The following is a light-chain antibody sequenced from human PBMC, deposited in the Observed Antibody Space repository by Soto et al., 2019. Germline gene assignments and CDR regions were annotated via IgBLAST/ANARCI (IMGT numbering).Light chain of an antibody. V-gene: IGLV2-14*01. J-gene: IGLJ2*01. Sequence: QSALTQPASVSGSPGQSITIACTGTSSDVVGYNYVSWYQPHPGKAPKLMIYDVSNRPSGVSNRFSGSKSGNTASLTISGLQAEDESDYYCSSYTSSSTLTAFCGGTKLTVL. CDR2: DVS. CDR1: SSDVVGYNY. CDR3: SSYTSSSTLTA.